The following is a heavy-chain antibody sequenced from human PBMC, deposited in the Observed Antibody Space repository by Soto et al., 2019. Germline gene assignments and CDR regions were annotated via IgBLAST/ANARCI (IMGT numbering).Heavy chain of an antibody. CDR1: GGTFSSYA. Sequence: QVQLVQSGAEVKKPGSSVKVSCKASGGTFSSYAISWVRQAPGQGLEWMGGIIPIFGTANYAQKFQGRVTITADESTCTSYMELSSLRSEDTAVYYCARAYYVSGSYFGYYGMDVWGQGTTVTVSS. CDR2: IIPIFGTA. J-gene: IGHJ6*02. V-gene: IGHV1-69*01. CDR3: ARAYYVSGSYFGYYGMDV. D-gene: IGHD3-10*01.